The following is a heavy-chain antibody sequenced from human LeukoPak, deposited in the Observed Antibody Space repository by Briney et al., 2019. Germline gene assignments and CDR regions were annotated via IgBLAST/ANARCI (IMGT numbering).Heavy chain of an antibody. V-gene: IGHV4-34*01. CDR1: GGSFRGYY. CDR2: INHSGST. J-gene: IGHJ4*02. D-gene: IGHD3-10*01. Sequence: PSETLSLTCAVYGGSFRGYYWSWIRQPPGKGLEWIGEINHSGSTNYNPSLKSRVTISVDTSKNQFSLKLSSVTAADTAVYYCARGGYYGSGSYNYWGQGTLVTVSS. CDR3: ARGGYYGSGSYNY.